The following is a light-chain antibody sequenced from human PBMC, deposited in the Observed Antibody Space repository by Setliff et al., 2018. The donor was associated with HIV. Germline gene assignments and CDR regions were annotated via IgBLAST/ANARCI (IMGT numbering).Light chain of an antibody. CDR1: SSDVGGYNY. J-gene: IGLJ3*02. CDR2: DVN. V-gene: IGLV2-14*03. Sequence: QSALTQPASVSGSPGQSITISCTGTSSDVGGYNYVSWYQQHPGNAPKLMIYDVNNRPSGVSTRFSGSKSANTASLTISGLQAEDESDYYCSSYTSSNSWVFGGGTKVTV. CDR3: SSYTSSNSWV.